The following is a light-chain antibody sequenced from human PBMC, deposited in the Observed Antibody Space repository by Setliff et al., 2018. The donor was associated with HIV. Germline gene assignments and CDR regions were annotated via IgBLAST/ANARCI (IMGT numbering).Light chain of an antibody. CDR2: DVR. CDR1: SSDVGNYNY. J-gene: IGLJ1*01. CDR3: CSYAGNYLYV. Sequence: QSVLAQPASVSGSPGQSITIPCTGTSSDVGNYNYVSWYQQHPGKAPKVMIYDVRERPSGVPDRFSGSKSGYTASLTISGLQAEDEADYYCCSYAGNYLYVFGTGTKVTVL. V-gene: IGLV2-11*01.